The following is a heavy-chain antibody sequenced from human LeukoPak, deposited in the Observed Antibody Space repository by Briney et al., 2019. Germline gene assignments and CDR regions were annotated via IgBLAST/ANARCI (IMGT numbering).Heavy chain of an antibody. Sequence: TRGESLQISCQASGSSFTNYWIGWVRQLPGKGLEWMGIIYPGDSDTRYSPSFQGQATISADKSISTAYLHWSSLKASDTAMYYCGRLSNGDVAFDIWGQGTMVTVSS. V-gene: IGHV5-51*01. J-gene: IGHJ3*02. D-gene: IGHD2-8*01. CDR2: IYPGDSDT. CDR3: GRLSNGDVAFDI. CDR1: GSSFTNYW.